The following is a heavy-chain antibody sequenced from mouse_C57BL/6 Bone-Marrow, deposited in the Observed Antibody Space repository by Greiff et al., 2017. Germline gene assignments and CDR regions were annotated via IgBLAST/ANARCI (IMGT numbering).Heavy chain of an antibody. Sequence: EVMLVESGGGLVKPGGSLKLSCAASGFTFSSYAMSWVRQTPEKRLEWVATISDGGSYTYYPDNVKGRFTISRDNVKNNLYLQMSHLKSEDTAMYYCARENGRYYYAMDYWGQGTSVTVSS. V-gene: IGHV5-4*01. D-gene: IGHD1-1*01. CDR1: GFTFSSYA. CDR3: ARENGRYYYAMDY. J-gene: IGHJ4*01. CDR2: ISDGGSYT.